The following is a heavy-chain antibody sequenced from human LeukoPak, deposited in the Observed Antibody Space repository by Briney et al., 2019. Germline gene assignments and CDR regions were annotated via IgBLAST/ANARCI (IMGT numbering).Heavy chain of an antibody. CDR2: ISGSGAST. V-gene: IGHV3-23*01. Sequence: GGSLRLSCAASGVTFSSYARSWVRKPPGKGLEWVSAISGSGASTYYADSVKGRFTISTDNSKNTLYLQMNSLRAEATAVYYCAKLTGTRITMIVVVIRSAVYFDYWGQGTLVTVSS. CDR3: AKLTGTRITMIVVVIRSAVYFDY. D-gene: IGHD3-22*01. CDR1: GVTFSSYA. J-gene: IGHJ4*02.